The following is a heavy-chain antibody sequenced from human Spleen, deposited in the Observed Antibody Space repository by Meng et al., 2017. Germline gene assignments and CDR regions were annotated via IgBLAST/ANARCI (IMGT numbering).Heavy chain of an antibody. Sequence: QVPLERLCSGLSKPSQTPSLTCAVYGGSFSGYYWSWIRQPPGDGLEWIGEINHSGSTNYNPSLKSRVTISVDTSKNQFSLKLSSVTAADTAVYYCARGQGRSSGWYSPFDYWGQGTLVTVSS. D-gene: IGHD6-19*01. CDR2: INHSGST. CDR1: GGSFSGYY. CDR3: ARGQGRSSGWYSPFDY. V-gene: IGHV4-34*01. J-gene: IGHJ4*02.